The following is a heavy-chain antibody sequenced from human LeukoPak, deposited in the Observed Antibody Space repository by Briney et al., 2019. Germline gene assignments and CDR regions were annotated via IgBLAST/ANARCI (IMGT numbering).Heavy chain of an antibody. D-gene: IGHD1-26*01. CDR1: GYSFTSYW. J-gene: IGHJ4*02. V-gene: IGHV5-51*01. Sequence: GESLKISCKGSGYSFTSYWIGWVRQMPGKGLEWMGIIYPGDSDTRYSPSFQGQVTISADKSIGTAYLQWSSLKASDTAMYYCARLRFVGATSPPPYFDYWGQGTLVTVSS. CDR3: ARLRFVGATSPPPYFDY. CDR2: IYPGDSDT.